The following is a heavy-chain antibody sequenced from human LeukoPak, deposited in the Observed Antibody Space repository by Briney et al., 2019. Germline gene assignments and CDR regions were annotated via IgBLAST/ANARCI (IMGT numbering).Heavy chain of an antibody. Sequence: GESLRISCKGSGYSFTSYWISWVRQMPGKGLEWMGRIDPSDSYTNYSPSFQGHVTISADKSISTAYPQWSSLKASDTAMYYCARHGPGIAVALDYWGQGTLVTVSS. J-gene: IGHJ4*02. CDR2: IDPSDSYT. V-gene: IGHV5-10-1*01. D-gene: IGHD6-19*01. CDR3: ARHGPGIAVALDY. CDR1: GYSFTSYW.